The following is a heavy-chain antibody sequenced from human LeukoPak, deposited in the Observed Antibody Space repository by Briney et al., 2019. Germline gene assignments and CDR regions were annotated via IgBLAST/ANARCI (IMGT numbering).Heavy chain of an antibody. CDR3: ATHSSGVVLVDAFDI. D-gene: IGHD3-3*01. CDR1: GYTLTELS. J-gene: IGHJ3*02. CDR2: FDPEDGET. Sequence: ASVKVSCKVSGYTLTELSMHWVRQAPGKGLEWMGGFDPEDGETIYAQKFQGRVTMTEDTSTDTAYMELSSLRSEDTAVYYCATHSSGVVLVDAFDIWGQGTMVTVSS. V-gene: IGHV1-24*01.